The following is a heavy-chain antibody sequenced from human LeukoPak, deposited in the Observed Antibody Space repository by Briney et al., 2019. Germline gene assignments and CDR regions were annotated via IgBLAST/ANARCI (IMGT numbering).Heavy chain of an antibody. CDR2: FDPEDGET. CDR1: RYTLTELS. J-gene: IGHJ4*02. CDR3: AALKTGIAAAGY. D-gene: IGHD6-13*01. Sequence: ASVKVSCKVSRYTLTELSMHWVRQAPGKGLEWMGGFDPEDGETIYAQKFQGRVTMTEDTSTDTAYMELSSLRSEDTAVYYCAALKTGIAAAGYWGQGTLVTVSS. V-gene: IGHV1-24*01.